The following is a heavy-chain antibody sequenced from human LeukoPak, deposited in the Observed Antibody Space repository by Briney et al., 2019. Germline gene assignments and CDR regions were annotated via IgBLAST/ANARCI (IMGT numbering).Heavy chain of an antibody. Sequence: PSETLSLTCTVSGGSISSYYWSWIRQPAGKGLEWIGRISTSGSTNYSPSLKSRVTMSVDTSKNQFSPNLSSVTAADTAVYYCAGGWFGEALDYWGQATLVAVSS. V-gene: IGHV4-4*07. D-gene: IGHD3-10*01. J-gene: IGHJ4*02. CDR3: AGGWFGEALDY. CDR1: GGSISSYY. CDR2: ISTSGST.